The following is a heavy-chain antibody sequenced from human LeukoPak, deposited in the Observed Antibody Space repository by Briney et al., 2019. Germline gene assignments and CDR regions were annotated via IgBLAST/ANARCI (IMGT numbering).Heavy chain of an antibody. V-gene: IGHV3-23*01. CDR1: GFTFSSYA. D-gene: IGHD3-16*02. Sequence: HPGGSLRLSCAPSGFTFSSYAMSWVRQAPGKGLEWVSAVSGSGGSTYYADSVKGRFTISRDNSKNTLYLQMNSLRAEDTAVYYCAKGMEYDYVWGSYRSSCFDYWGQGTLVTVSS. CDR2: VSGSGGST. CDR3: AKGMEYDYVWGSYRSSCFDY. J-gene: IGHJ4*02.